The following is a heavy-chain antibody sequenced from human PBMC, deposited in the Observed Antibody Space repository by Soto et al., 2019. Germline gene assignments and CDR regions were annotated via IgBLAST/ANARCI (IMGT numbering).Heavy chain of an antibody. J-gene: IGHJ4*02. Sequence: APTLSLTCVISGDSVSSNSAAWNWIRQSPSRGLEWLGRTYYRSKWYNDYAVSVKSRITINPDTSKNQFSLQLNSVTPEDTAVYYCARDSSSWYYYFDYWGQGTLVTVSS. CDR2: TYYRSKWYN. CDR1: GDSVSSNSAA. V-gene: IGHV6-1*01. CDR3: ARDSSSWYYYFDY. D-gene: IGHD6-13*01.